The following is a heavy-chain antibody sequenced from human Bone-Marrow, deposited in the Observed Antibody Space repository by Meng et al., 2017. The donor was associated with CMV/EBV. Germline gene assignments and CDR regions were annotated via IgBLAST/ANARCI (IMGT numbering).Heavy chain of an antibody. CDR2: IHPIPGST. CDR3: ARDPDYSTYYYYGMDV. V-gene: IGHV1-46*01. J-gene: IGHJ6*02. CDR1: GYTFTNYF. Sequence: ASVKVSCKASGYTFTNYFVHWVRQAPGQGLEWLGIIHPIPGSTIYAQKFQGRVTVTRDTSTSTVYMEMSSLRSEDTAVYYWARDPDYSTYYYYGMDVWGPGNTVTVAS. D-gene: IGHD4-11*01.